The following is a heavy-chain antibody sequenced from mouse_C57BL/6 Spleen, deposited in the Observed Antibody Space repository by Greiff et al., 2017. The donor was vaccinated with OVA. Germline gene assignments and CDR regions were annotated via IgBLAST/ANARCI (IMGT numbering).Heavy chain of an antibody. D-gene: IGHD1-1*01. Sequence: VKLMESGPGLVAPSQSLSITCTVSGFSLTSYAISWVRQPPGKGLEWLGVIWTGGGTNYNSALKSRLSISKDNSKSQVFLKMNSLQTDDTARYDCARTLSSSHWYFDVWGTGTTVTVSS. J-gene: IGHJ1*03. CDR2: IWTGGGT. CDR3: ARTLSSSHWYFDV. V-gene: IGHV2-9-1*01. CDR1: GFSLTSYA.